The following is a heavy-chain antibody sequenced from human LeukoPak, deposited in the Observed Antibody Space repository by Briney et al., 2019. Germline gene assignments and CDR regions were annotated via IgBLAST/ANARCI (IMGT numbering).Heavy chain of an antibody. D-gene: IGHD6-13*01. Sequence: ISYDTTNNYHLDSVKALFTISRDNSTNPLYLQMNSLRAEDTAVYYCAKDFGAAADHFDYWGQGTQVTVSS. J-gene: IGHJ4*02. V-gene: IGHV3-30*18. CDR3: AKDFGAAADHFDY. CDR2: ISYDTTNN.